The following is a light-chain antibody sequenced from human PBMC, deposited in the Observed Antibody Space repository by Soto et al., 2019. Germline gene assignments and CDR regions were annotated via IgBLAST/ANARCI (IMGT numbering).Light chain of an antibody. V-gene: IGLV2-18*02. CDR1: SSDVGGSNG. CDR3: SSYTSSSTYV. Sequence: QSVLNQPPSVSGSPGQSVAISCTGTSSDVGGSNGVSWYQQPPGTAPKLMIYDVSNRPSGVPDRFSGSKSGNTASLTISGLQAEDEGDYYCSSYTSSSTYVFGTGTKVTVL. J-gene: IGLJ1*01. CDR2: DVS.